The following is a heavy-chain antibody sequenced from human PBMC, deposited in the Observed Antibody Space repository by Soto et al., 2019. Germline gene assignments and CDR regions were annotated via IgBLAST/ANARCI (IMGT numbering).Heavy chain of an antibody. V-gene: IGHV3-11*04. CDR3: VRDRDLYRDMFHADL. D-gene: IGHD3-10*02. CDR2: ISSSSSTI. J-gene: IGHJ4*01. Sequence: PGGSLRLSCAASGFTFSDYYMSWIRQAPGKGLEWVSYISSSSSTIFYTDSVRGRFTISADIAENSVILQMNTLRDEDSAVYFCVRDRDLYRDMFHADLWGQGTLVTVSS. CDR1: GFTFSDYY.